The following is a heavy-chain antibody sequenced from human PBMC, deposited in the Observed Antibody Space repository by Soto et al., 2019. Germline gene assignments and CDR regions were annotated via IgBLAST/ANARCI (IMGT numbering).Heavy chain of an antibody. D-gene: IGHD6-19*01. J-gene: IGHJ4*02. CDR1: GGTFSSYA. Sequence: ASVKVSCKASGGTFSSYAISWVRQAPGQGLEWMGGIIPIFGTANYAQKFQGRVTITADKSTSTAYMELSSLRSEDTAVYYCARDGIAVAGTAETATTYDYSGQRTLVTLSS. CDR2: IIPIFGTA. V-gene: IGHV1-69*06. CDR3: ARDGIAVAGTAETATTYDY.